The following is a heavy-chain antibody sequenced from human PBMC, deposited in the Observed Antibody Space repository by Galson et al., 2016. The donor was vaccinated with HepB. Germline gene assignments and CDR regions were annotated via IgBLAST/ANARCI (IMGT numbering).Heavy chain of an antibody. V-gene: IGHV3-74*01. CDR3: ARDPTWGVEMGTKPV. CDR2: IMSDGSVT. D-gene: IGHD5-24*01. J-gene: IGHJ4*02. Sequence: SLRLSCAASGFTFSTYDMHWVRQAPGEGLVWVARIMSDGSVTNYADSVRGRFTISRDNAKNTLYLQMNSLRAEDTAVYYCARDPTWGVEMGTKPVGGQGTLITVSS. CDR1: GFTFSTYD.